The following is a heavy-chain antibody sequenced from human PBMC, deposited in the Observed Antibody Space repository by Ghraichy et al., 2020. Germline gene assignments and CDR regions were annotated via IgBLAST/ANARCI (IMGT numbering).Heavy chain of an antibody. V-gene: IGHV4-59*01. Sequence: SETLSLTCTVSGGSISSYYWSWIRQPPGKGLEWIGYIYYSGSTNYNPSLKSRVTISVDTSKNQFSLKLSSVTAADTAVYYCARTGRQWLVRARDVWAAYWGQGTLVTVSS. CDR3: ARTGRQWLVRARDVWAAY. CDR1: GGSISSYY. J-gene: IGHJ4*02. D-gene: IGHD6-19*01. CDR2: IYYSGST.